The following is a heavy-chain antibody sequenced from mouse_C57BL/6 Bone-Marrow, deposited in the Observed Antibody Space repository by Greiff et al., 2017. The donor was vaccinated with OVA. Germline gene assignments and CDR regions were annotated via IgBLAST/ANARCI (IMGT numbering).Heavy chain of an antibody. D-gene: IGHD1-1*01. CDR3: ARTYGSSYDYFDY. CDR1: GFTFSSYT. V-gene: IGHV5-9*01. J-gene: IGHJ2*01. CDR2: ISGGGGNT. Sequence: EVQLVESGGGLVKPGGSLKLSCAASGFTFSSYTMSWVRQTPEKRLEWVATISGGGGNTYYPDSVKGRFTISRDNAKNTLYLQMSSLRSEDTALYYCARTYGSSYDYFDYWGQGTTLTVSS.